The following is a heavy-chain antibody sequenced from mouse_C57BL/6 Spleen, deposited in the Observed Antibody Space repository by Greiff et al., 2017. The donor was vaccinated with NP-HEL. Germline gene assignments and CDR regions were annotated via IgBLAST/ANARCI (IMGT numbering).Heavy chain of an antibody. CDR1: GYTFTSYW. V-gene: IGHV1-55*01. CDR3: ARGAFYGSSGYYAMDY. J-gene: IGHJ4*01. D-gene: IGHD1-1*01. Sequence: QVQLQQPGAELVKPGASVKMSCKASGYTFTSYWITWVKQRPGQGLEWIGDIYPGSGSTNYNEKFKSKATLTVDTSSSTAYMQLSSLTSEDSAVYYCARGAFYGSSGYYAMDYWGQGTSVTVSS. CDR2: IYPGSGST.